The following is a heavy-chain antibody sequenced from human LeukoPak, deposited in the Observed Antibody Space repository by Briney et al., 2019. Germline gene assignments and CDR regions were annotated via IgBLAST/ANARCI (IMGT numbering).Heavy chain of an antibody. CDR3: AGEQVGATTGSS. J-gene: IGHJ4*02. CDR1: GGSFSGYY. Sequence: SETLSLTCAVYGGSFSGYYWSWIRQPPGKGLEWIGEINHSGSTNYNPSLKSRVTISVDTSKNQFSLKLSSVTAADTAVYYCAGEQVGATTGSSWGQGTLVTVSS. D-gene: IGHD1-26*01. CDR2: INHSGST. V-gene: IGHV4-34*01.